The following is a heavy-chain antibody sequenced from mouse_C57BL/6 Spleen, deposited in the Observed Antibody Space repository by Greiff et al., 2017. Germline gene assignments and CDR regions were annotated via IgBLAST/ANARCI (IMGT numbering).Heavy chain of an antibody. V-gene: IGHV5-4*01. CDR1: GFTFSSYA. J-gene: IGHJ2*01. D-gene: IGHD1-1*01. Sequence: EVQGVESGGGLVKPGGSLKLSCAASGFTFSSYAMSWVRQTPEKRLEWVATISDGGSYTYYPDNVKGRFTISRDNAKNNLYLQMSHLKSEDTAMYYCARDPYYYGSSYDYFDYWGQGTTRTVSS. CDR2: ISDGGSYT. CDR3: ARDPYYYGSSYDYFDY.